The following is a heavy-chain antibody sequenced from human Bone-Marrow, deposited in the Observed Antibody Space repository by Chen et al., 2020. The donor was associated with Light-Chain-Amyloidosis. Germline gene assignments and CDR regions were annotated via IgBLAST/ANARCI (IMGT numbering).Heavy chain of an antibody. Sequence: EVHLVESGGGLVKPGGSLRLSCAGSNFTFDVYTMNWVRLTLGKGLEWVSAISSSSRSTYYADSVRGRFTTSRDNADNSLTLHMDDLRVEDTGVYFCAKEMGIHNGAFDIWGRGTVVTVSS. CDR1: NFTFDVYT. V-gene: IGHV3-21*01. D-gene: IGHD2-8*01. J-gene: IGHJ3*02. CDR3: AKEMGIHNGAFDI. CDR2: ISSSSRST.